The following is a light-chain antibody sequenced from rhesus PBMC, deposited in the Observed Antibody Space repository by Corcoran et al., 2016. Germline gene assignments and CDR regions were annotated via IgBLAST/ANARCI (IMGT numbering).Light chain of an antibody. CDR1: QSVSSY. CDR2: GAS. CDR3: QETSNLWT. V-gene: IGKV3-31*02. J-gene: IGKJ1*01. Sequence: PGETATISCRTSQSVSSYLAWYQQKPGQAPRLLIYGASSRATGIPDRFSGSGSGTDFTLTISSLEPEDFAVDYCQETSNLWTFGQGTKVEIK.